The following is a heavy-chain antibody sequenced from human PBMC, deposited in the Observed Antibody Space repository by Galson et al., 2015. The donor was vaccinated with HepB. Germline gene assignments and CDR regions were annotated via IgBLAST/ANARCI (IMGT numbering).Heavy chain of an antibody. V-gene: IGHV1-69*13. CDR3: ANYSTYDERLVSCVS. CDR2: IIPIFGPR. J-gene: IGHJ5*02. D-gene: IGHD4-11*01. Sequence: SVKVSCKASGDTFSSYEIDWVRQAPGQGLEWMGGIIPIFGPRNYAQKFQGRVTITADESTSTAYMELSSLRSEDTAVYYCANYSTYDERLVSCVSWGQGTLVTVSS. CDR1: GDTFSSYE.